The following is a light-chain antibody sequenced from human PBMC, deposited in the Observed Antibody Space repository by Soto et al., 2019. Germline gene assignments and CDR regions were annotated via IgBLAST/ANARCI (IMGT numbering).Light chain of an antibody. J-gene: IGKJ1*01. CDR3: QQYDRYWT. V-gene: IGKV1-5*03. Sequence: IHRTQSASRLSASVGDMVTITFRASQRITGWLAWYQQKPGKAPKLLIYKASSLESGVPSRFSGSGSGTEFTLTISGLQPDDFGTYYCQQYDRYWTFGQGTKVDI. CDR1: QRITGW. CDR2: KAS.